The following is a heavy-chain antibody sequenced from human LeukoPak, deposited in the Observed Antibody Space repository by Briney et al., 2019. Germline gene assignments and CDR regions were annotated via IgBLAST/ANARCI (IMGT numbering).Heavy chain of an antibody. CDR2: INHSGST. CDR3: ARGAYYYDSSGYYFGPQNLNFDY. CDR1: GGSFSGYY. V-gene: IGHV4-34*01. D-gene: IGHD3-22*01. Sequence: TSETLSLTCAVYGGSFSGYYWSWIRQPPGKGLEWIGEINHSGSTNYNPSLKSRVTISVDASKNQFSLKLSSVTAADTAVYYCARGAYYYDSSGYYFGPQNLNFDYWGQGTLVTVSS. J-gene: IGHJ4*02.